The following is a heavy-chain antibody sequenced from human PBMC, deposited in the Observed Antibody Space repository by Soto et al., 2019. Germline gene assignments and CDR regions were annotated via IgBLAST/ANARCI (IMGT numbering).Heavy chain of an antibody. J-gene: IGHJ3*02. CDR2: IVVGSGNT. D-gene: IGHD4-17*01. Sequence: GASVKVSCNASGFTFTSSAMQWVRQARGQRLEWIGWIVVGSGNTNYAQKFQERVTITRDMSTSTAYMELSSLRSEDTAVYYCAADPGFGGDYDRAAFDIWGQGTMVTVSS. V-gene: IGHV1-58*02. CDR1: GFTFTSSA. CDR3: AADPGFGGDYDRAAFDI.